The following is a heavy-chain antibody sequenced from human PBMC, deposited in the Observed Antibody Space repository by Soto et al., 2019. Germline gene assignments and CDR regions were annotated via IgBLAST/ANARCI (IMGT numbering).Heavy chain of an antibody. CDR1: GGSISDNNW. CDR3: ARHIGVTGTRGFDY. J-gene: IGHJ4*02. Sequence: QVQLQESGPGLVKPSGTLSLTCAVSGGSISDNNWWSWVRQPPGKGLEWIGEIYHRGTTNYRSSLRSRVTISMNKSKNQISLTLDSVTAADSAAYYCARHIGVTGTRGFDYWGQGILVTVSP. V-gene: IGHV4-4*02. CDR2: IYHRGTT. D-gene: IGHD6-19*01.